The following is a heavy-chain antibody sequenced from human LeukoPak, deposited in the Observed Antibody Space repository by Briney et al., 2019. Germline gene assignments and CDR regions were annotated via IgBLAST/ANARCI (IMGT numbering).Heavy chain of an antibody. CDR3: AAPTGYSSSGDFDL. Sequence: SVKVSCKASGFTFTSSAVQWVRQACGQRLEWIGWIVVGSGNTNYAQKFQERVTITRDMSTSTAYMELSSLRSEDTAVYYCAAPTGYSSSGDFDLWGRGTLVTVSS. D-gene: IGHD6-6*01. CDR2: IVVGSGNT. V-gene: IGHV1-58*01. CDR1: GFTFTSSA. J-gene: IGHJ2*01.